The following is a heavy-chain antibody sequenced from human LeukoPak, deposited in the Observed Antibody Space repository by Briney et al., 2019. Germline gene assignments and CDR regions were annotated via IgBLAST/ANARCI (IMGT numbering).Heavy chain of an antibody. CDR3: ARHPAGGIGMVPPYYFDY. J-gene: IGHJ4*02. V-gene: IGHV1-69*11. D-gene: IGHD6-13*01. Sequence: ASVKVSCKASGGTFSGYVISWVRQAPGQGLEWMGRIIPILDTTNYAQKFQGRVTITTDESTSTAYMELSSLRSEDTAVYYCARHPAGGIGMVPPYYFDYWGQGTLVTVSS. CDR2: IIPILDTT. CDR1: GGTFSGYV.